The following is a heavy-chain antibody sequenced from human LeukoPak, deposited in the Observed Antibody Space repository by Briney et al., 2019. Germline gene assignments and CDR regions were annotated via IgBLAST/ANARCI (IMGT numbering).Heavy chain of an antibody. CDR3: ARVPRSGWYYFDY. J-gene: IGHJ4*02. D-gene: IGHD6-19*01. CDR1: GFTVSSNY. CDR2: IYSGGST. Sequence: PGGSLRLSCAASGFTVSSNYMSWVRQAPGKGLEWVSVIYSGGSTYYADSVKGRFTISRDNSKNTVYLQMNSLRAEDTAIYYCARVPRSGWYYFDYWGQGTLVTVSS. V-gene: IGHV3-53*05.